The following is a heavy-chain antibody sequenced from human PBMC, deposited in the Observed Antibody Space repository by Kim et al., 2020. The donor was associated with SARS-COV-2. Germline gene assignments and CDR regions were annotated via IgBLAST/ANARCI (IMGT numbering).Heavy chain of an antibody. CDR3: ARSLPEHIVVVTAMDWYFDL. D-gene: IGHD2-21*02. J-gene: IGHJ2*01. Sequence: GESLKISCKGSGYSFTSYWISWVRQMPGKGLEWMGRIDPSDSYTNYSPSFQGHVTISADKSISTAYLQWSSLKASDTAMYYCARSLPEHIVVVTAMDWYFDLWGRGTLVTVSS. CDR1: GYSFTSYW. CDR2: IDPSDSYT. V-gene: IGHV5-10-1*01.